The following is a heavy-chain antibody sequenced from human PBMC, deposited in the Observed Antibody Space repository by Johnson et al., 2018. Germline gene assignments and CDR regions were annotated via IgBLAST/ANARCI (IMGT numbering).Heavy chain of an antibody. CDR2: ISYDGSNK. D-gene: IGHD3-22*01. V-gene: IGHV3-30*18. CDR1: GFTFSSYG. J-gene: IGHJ1*01. Sequence: QVQLVESGGGVVQPGRFLRLSCAASGFTFSSYGMHWVRQAPGKGLEWVAVISYDGSNKYYADSVKGRFTISRDNSKNTLYLQMNSLRAEDTAVYYCAKDELPYYDSSGYYYAEYFQHWGQGTLVTVSS. CDR3: AKDELPYYDSSGYYYAEYFQH.